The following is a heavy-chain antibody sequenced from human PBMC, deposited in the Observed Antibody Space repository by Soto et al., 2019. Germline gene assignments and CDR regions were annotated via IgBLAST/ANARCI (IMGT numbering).Heavy chain of an antibody. D-gene: IGHD1-20*01. CDR2: IYYSGST. Sequence: PSETLSLTCTVSGCSISSSSYYWCWILQPPGKGLEWIGSIYYSGSTYYNPSLKSRVTISVDTSKNQFSLKLSSVTAADTAVYYCARSYNWKEPNWFDPWGEG. CDR3: ARSYNWKEPNWFDP. J-gene: IGHJ5*02. V-gene: IGHV4-39*01. CDR1: GCSISSSSYY.